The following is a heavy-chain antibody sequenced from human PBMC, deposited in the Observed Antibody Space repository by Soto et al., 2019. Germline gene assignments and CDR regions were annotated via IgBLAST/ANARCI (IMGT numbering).Heavy chain of an antibody. CDR2: IYYSGST. Sequence: TSETLSLTCTVSGGSISSSSYYWGWIRQPPGKGLEWIGSIYYSGSTYYNPSLKSRVTISVDTSKNQFSLKLSSVTAADTAVYYCARHDYSNYLGYFDYWGQGTLVTVSS. CDR3: ARHDYSNYLGYFDY. J-gene: IGHJ4*02. D-gene: IGHD4-4*01. V-gene: IGHV4-39*01. CDR1: GGSISSSSYY.